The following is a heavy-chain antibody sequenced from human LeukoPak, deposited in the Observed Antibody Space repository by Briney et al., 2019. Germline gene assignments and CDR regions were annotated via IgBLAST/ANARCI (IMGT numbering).Heavy chain of an antibody. CDR3: ARGIYSYATPFDY. V-gene: IGHV1-2*02. CDR2: ISPNSGGT. D-gene: IGHD2-15*01. J-gene: IGHJ4*02. Sequence: ASVKVSCKASGYTFSGYFTHWVRQAPGQGLEWMGWISPNSGGTNYAQKFQGRFTMARDTSITTAYMELSRLRSDDTAMYYCARGIYSYATPFDYWGQGTLVTVSS. CDR1: GYTFSGYF.